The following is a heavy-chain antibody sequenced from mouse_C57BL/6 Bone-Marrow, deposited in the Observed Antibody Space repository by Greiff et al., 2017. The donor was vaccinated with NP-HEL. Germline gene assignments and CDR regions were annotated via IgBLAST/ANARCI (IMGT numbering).Heavy chain of an antibody. CDR3: ARIYYDYDDFDY. Sequence: EVQVVESGGGLVKPGGSLKLSCAASGFTFSSYAMSWVRQTPEKRLEWVATISDGGSYTYYPDNVKGRFTISRDNAKNNLYLQMSHLKSEDTAMYYCARIYYDYDDFDYWGQGTTLTVSS. J-gene: IGHJ2*01. CDR2: ISDGGSYT. V-gene: IGHV5-4*01. D-gene: IGHD2-4*01. CDR1: GFTFSSYA.